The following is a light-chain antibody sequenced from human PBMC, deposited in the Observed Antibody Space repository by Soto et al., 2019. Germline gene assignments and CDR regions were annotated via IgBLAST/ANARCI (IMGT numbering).Light chain of an antibody. J-gene: IGKJ1*01. CDR1: QSVSSSY. V-gene: IGKV3-20*01. Sequence: EIVLTQSPGTLSLSPGERATLSCRASQSVSSSYLAWYQQKPGHAPRLLIYGASSRVTGIPDRFSGSGSGTDFTLTISRLEPEDFAVYYCQQYGSSPRTFGQGTKVEIK. CDR2: GAS. CDR3: QQYGSSPRT.